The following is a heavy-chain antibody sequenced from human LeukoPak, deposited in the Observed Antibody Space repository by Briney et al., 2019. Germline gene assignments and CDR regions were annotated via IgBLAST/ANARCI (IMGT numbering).Heavy chain of an antibody. CDR1: GFTFSTYS. V-gene: IGHV3-21*01. CDR2: ISSSSTYI. Sequence: GGSLRLSCAASGFTFSTYSMNWVRQAPGKGLEWVSSISSSSTYIYYADSVKGRFTISRDNAKNSLYLQMNSLRAEDTAVYYCARYSSGWPGYFDYWGQGTLVTVSS. D-gene: IGHD6-25*01. CDR3: ARYSSGWPGYFDY. J-gene: IGHJ4*02.